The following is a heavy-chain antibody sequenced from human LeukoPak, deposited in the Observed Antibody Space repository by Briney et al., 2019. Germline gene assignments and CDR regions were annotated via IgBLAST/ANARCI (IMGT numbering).Heavy chain of an antibody. CDR3: ARDLAWGGY. CDR2: ILNDGTTT. D-gene: IGHD7-27*01. Sequence: SGGSLRLSCEASGFTFSNYWMHWVRQAPGKGLVWVSRILNDGTTTSYADSVKGRFTISRDNAKNTLYLQMNSLRAEDTAVYYCARDLAWGGYWGQGTLVTVSS. CDR1: GFTFSNYW. V-gene: IGHV3-74*01. J-gene: IGHJ4*02.